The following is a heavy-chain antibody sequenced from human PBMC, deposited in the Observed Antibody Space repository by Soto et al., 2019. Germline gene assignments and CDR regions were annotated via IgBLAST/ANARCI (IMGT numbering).Heavy chain of an antibody. V-gene: IGHV6-1*01. CDR1: GDSVSSNSAA. J-gene: IGHJ6*03. D-gene: IGHD1-1*01. Sequence: SQTLSLTCDISGDSVSSNSAAWNWIRQTPSRGFEWLGRTYYRSKWYINYAVSVKSRITVNPDTSKYQFSLQLNSVTPEDTAVYYCARGSWDDVTGHYYMDVWGKGTTVTVSS. CDR3: ARGSWDDVTGHYYMDV. CDR2: TYYRSKWYI.